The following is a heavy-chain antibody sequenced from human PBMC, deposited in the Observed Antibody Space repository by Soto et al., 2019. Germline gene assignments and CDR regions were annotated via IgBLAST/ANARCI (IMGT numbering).Heavy chain of an antibody. D-gene: IGHD3-22*01. CDR1: GFTFSSYA. V-gene: IGHV3-23*01. J-gene: IGHJ4*02. CDR3: AKYYYDSSGYYVFDY. CDR2: ISGSGGST. Sequence: PGGSLRLSCAASGFTFSSYAMSWVRQAPGKGLEWVSAISGSGGSTYYADSVKGRFTISRDNSKNTLYLQMNSLRAEDTAVYYCAKYYYDSSGYYVFDYWGQGTLVTVSS.